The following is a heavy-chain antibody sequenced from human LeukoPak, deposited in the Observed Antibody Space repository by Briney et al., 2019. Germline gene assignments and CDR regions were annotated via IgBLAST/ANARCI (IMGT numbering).Heavy chain of an antibody. J-gene: IGHJ5*02. D-gene: IGHD1-1*01. Sequence: PGGSLRLSCAASGLTFSSYALNWVRQAPGKGLEWVSVIYGSGTTTYYADSVRGRFTISRDSSKSTMYLQMNSLRVEDTAVYYCAKRLTASSTWTSVDPWGQGTLVTVSS. CDR1: GLTFSSYA. V-gene: IGHV3-23*01. CDR2: IYGSGTTT. CDR3: AKRLTASSTWTSVDP.